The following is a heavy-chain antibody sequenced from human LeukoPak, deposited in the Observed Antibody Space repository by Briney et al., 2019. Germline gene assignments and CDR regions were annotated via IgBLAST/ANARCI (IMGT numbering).Heavy chain of an antibody. CDR1: GITFSNYS. J-gene: IGHJ2*01. Sequence: PGGSLRLSCAASGITFSNYSMNWVRQAPGKGLEWVSLISSSSRFIYYGDSVKGRFTISRDNAKKSLYLQMNSLRAADTAVYYCARAVYCSGGGCFWYFDLWGRGTLVTVSS. CDR3: ARAVYCSGGGCFWYFDL. V-gene: IGHV3-21*01. CDR2: ISSSSRFI. D-gene: IGHD2-15*01.